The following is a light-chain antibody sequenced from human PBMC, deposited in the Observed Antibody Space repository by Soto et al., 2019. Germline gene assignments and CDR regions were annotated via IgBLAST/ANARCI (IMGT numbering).Light chain of an antibody. CDR2: SDN. V-gene: IGLV1-44*01. CDR3: AAWDASLNGRHV. Sequence: QSVLTQPPSASGTPGQRVTISCSGSRSNIGSNTVNWFQQLPGTAPKLLIYSDNQRPSGVPGRSPGSKSGTSAYLAIRGLQSEDEADYYCAAWDASLNGRHVFGTGSKVTVL. CDR1: RSNIGSNT. J-gene: IGLJ1*01.